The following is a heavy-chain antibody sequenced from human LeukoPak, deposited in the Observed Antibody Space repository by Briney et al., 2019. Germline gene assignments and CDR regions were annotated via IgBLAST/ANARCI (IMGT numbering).Heavy chain of an antibody. CDR3: ARGLRGYSSFDY. Sequence: SETLSLTCAVYGGSFRGYYWTWIRQPPGKGLEWIGEINHSGSTNYNPSLKSRVTISVDTSKNQFSLKLSSVTAADTAVYYCARGLRGYSSFDYWGQGTLVTVCS. D-gene: IGHD5-18*01. CDR2: INHSGST. CDR1: GGSFRGYY. V-gene: IGHV4-34*01. J-gene: IGHJ4*02.